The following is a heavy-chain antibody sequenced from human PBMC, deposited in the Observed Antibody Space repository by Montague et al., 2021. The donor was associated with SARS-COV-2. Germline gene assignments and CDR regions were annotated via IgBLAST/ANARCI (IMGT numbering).Heavy chain of an antibody. D-gene: IGHD3-22*01. J-gene: IGHJ6*02. CDR3: ARDTRIAMLVVVTRYGLDV. Sequence: SETLSLTCTVSGGSISSSSYYWGWIRQPPGKGLEWIGSIYYTGSTYYNPSLKSRVTISVDTSKNQFSLKLSSVIAADTAVYYCARDTRIAMLVVVTRYGLDVWGQGTTVTVSS. V-gene: IGHV4-39*07. CDR2: IYYTGST. CDR1: GGSISSSSYY.